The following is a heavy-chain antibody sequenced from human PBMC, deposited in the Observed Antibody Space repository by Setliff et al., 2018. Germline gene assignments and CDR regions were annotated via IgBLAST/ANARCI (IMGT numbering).Heavy chain of an antibody. CDR3: ARAWYYNFWSGSQIEY. J-gene: IGHJ4*02. Sequence: ASVKVSCKASGYTFTSYGISWVRQAPGQGLEWMGWINTDTGNPMYAQGFTGRFVFSLDTSVSTAYLQISSLKAEDTAVYYCARAWYYNFWSGSQIEYWGQGTLVTVS. CDR2: INTDTGNP. D-gene: IGHD3-3*01. V-gene: IGHV7-4-1*02. CDR1: GYTFTSYG.